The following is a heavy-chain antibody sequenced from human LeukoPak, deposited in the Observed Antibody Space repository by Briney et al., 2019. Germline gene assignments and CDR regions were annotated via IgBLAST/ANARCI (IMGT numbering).Heavy chain of an antibody. CDR1: GGSISSGGYY. CDR3: ARDHGATMSFDY. V-gene: IGHV4-31*03. CDR2: IYYSGST. J-gene: IGHJ4*02. D-gene: IGHD5-24*01. Sequence: SETLSLTCTVSGGSISSGGYYWSWIRQHPGEGLEWIGYIYYSGSTYYNPSLKSRVTISVNTSKNQFSLKLSSVTAADTAVYYCARDHGATMSFDYWGQGTLVTVSS.